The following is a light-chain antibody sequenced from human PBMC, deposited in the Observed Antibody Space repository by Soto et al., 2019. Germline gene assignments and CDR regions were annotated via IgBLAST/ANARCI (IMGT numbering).Light chain of an antibody. J-gene: IGKJ1*01. V-gene: IGKV3-15*01. CDR2: DAS. Sequence: EIVMTQSPATLSVSPGERATLSCRASQSISRNLAWYQQKPGQGPRLLIYDASTRATGIPARFSGSGSGTEFTLTISSLQSEDFAVYYCQHYSDWPPWTFGQGTKVEIK. CDR1: QSISRN. CDR3: QHYSDWPPWT.